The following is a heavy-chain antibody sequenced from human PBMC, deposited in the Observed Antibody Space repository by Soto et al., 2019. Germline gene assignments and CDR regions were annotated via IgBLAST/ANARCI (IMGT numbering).Heavy chain of an antibody. CDR3: ARGRILDFWSGYSPVAFDY. J-gene: IGHJ4*02. V-gene: IGHV1-8*01. D-gene: IGHD3-3*01. Sequence: ASVKVSCKASGYTFTSYDINWVRQATGQGLEWMGWMNPNSGNTGYAQKFQGRVTMTRNTSISTAYMELSSLRSEDTAVYYCARGRILDFWSGYSPVAFDYWGQGTLVTVSS. CDR1: GYTFTSYD. CDR2: MNPNSGNT.